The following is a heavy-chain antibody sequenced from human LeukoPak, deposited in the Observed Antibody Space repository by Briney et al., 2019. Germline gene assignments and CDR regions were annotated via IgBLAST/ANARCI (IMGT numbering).Heavy chain of an antibody. CDR1: GFTFSSYS. CDR3: ARASSSVWYDSFDY. V-gene: IGHV3-48*02. Sequence: GGSLRLSCAASGFTFSSYSMNWVRQAPGKGLEWVSYISSSSTIYYADSVKGRFTISRDNAKNSLYLQMNSLRDEDTAVYYCARASSSVWYDSFDYWGQGTLVTVSS. CDR2: ISSSSTI. D-gene: IGHD6-19*01. J-gene: IGHJ4*02.